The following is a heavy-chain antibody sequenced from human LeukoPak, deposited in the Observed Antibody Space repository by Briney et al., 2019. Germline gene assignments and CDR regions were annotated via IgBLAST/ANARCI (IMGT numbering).Heavy chain of an antibody. V-gene: IGHV3-49*04. D-gene: IGHD2-15*01. CDR1: GFNIGDYN. Sequence: GSLGLSWTASGFNIGDYNMNWVRPASGEGLGWVGFIRGKAYGRTIEYAASVKGRFTISRDDSKSIAYLQLNSLKTEDTAVYYCTKGSCSGGSCYSTSWGQGTLVTVSS. J-gene: IGHJ5*02. CDR2: IRGKAYGRTI. CDR3: TKGSCSGGSCYSTS.